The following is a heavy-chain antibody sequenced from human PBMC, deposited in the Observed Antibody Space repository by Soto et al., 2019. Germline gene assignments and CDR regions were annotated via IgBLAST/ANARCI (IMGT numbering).Heavy chain of an antibody. D-gene: IGHD2-8*01. CDR3: AKEGGKVSTQFDP. Sequence: GGSLRLSCAASGFSFGSYGMHWVRQTPGKGLEWVSVISNEGRDTYYADSVRGRFTISRDNSRNTLYLQMNSLRTEDTAIYYCAKEGGKVSTQFDPWGQGTLVTVSS. J-gene: IGHJ5*02. V-gene: IGHV3-30*18. CDR1: GFSFGSYG. CDR2: ISNEGRDT.